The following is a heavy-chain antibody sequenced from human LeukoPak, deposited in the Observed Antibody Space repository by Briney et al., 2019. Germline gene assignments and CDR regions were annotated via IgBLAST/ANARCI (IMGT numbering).Heavy chain of an antibody. V-gene: IGHV2-70*11. Sequence: GPALVKPTQTLTLTCTFSGFSLSTSGMCVSWIRQPPGKALEWLARIDWDDDKYYSTSLKTRLTISKDTSKNQVVLTMTNMDPVDTATYYYARGGSYCHYFDYWGQGTLVTVSS. D-gene: IGHD3-10*01. CDR1: GFSLSTSGMC. CDR2: IDWDDDK. CDR3: ARGGSYCHYFDY. J-gene: IGHJ4*02.